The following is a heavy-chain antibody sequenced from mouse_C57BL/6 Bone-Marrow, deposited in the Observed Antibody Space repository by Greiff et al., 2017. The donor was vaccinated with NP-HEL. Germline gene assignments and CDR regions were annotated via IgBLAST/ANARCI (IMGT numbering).Heavy chain of an antibody. CDR2: IHPNSGST. V-gene: IGHV1-64*01. CDR3: ARHWYEAWFAY. CDR1: GYTFTSYW. Sequence: QVQLQQPGAELVKPGASVKLSCKASGYTFTSYWMHWVKQRPGQGLEWIGMIHPNSGSTNYNEKFKSKATLTVDKSSSTAYMQLSSLTSEDSAVYYCARHWYEAWFAYWGQGTLVTVSA. D-gene: IGHD1-1*02. J-gene: IGHJ3*01.